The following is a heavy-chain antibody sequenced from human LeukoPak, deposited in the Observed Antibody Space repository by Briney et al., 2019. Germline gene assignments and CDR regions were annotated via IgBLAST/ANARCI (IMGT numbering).Heavy chain of an antibody. J-gene: IGHJ4*02. Sequence: GGSLRLSCAASGFTVSSNYMSWVRQAPGKGLEWVSVIYSGGSTYYADSVKGRFTISRDNAKNSLYLQMNSLRAEDTAVYYCARDRFGYSSGWSPHYWGQGTLVTVSS. CDR3: ARDRFGYSSGWSPHY. D-gene: IGHD6-19*01. CDR1: GFTVSSNY. CDR2: IYSGGST. V-gene: IGHV3-53*01.